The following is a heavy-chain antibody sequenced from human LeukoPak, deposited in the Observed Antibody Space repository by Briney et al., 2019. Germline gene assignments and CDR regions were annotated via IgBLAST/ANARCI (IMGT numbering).Heavy chain of an antibody. CDR1: GVTFSSYA. J-gene: IGHJ4*02. CDR2: ISGSGGST. CDR3: AKKGYSGYDRYFAY. Sequence: GGSLRLSCAASGVTFSSYAMSWVRQAPGKGLEWVSAISGSGGSTYYADSVKGRFTISRDNSKKTLYLQMNSLRAEDTALYYCAKKGYSGYDRYFAYWGQGTLVTVSS. D-gene: IGHD5-12*01. V-gene: IGHV3-23*01.